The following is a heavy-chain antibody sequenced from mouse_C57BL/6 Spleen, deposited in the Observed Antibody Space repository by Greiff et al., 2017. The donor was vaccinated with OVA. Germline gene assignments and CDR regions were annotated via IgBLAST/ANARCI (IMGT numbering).Heavy chain of an antibody. CDR2: IHPNSGST. CDR1: GYTFTSYW. J-gene: IGHJ2*01. D-gene: IGHD1-1*01. CDR3: ARSGFTTYFDY. V-gene: IGHV1-64*01. Sequence: QVQLQQPGAELVKPGASVKLSCKASGYTFTSYWMHWVKQRPGQGLEWIGMIHPNSGSTNYNEKFKSKATLTVDKSSSTAYMQLSSLTSGDSAVYYCARSGFTTYFDYWGQGTTLTVSS.